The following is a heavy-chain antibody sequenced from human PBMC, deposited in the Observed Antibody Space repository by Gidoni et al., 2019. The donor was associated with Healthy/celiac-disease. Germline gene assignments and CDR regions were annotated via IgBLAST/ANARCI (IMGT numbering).Heavy chain of an antibody. CDR1: GCTFSRHA. V-gene: IGHV3-30-3*01. Sequence: QVQLVESGGGVVQPGRSLRLDCAASGCTFSRHAMHWVRQAPGKGLEWVAVISYDGSNKYYADSVKGRFTISRDNSKNTLYLQMNSLRAEDTAVYYCARDGAPDGYSAFDYWGQGTLVSVSS. CDR3: ARDGAPDGYSAFDY. J-gene: IGHJ4*02. CDR2: ISYDGSNK. D-gene: IGHD5-18*01.